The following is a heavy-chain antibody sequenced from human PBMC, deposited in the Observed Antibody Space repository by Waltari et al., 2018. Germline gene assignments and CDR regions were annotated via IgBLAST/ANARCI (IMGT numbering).Heavy chain of an antibody. D-gene: IGHD3-22*01. CDR3: ARDLGPNDSSGYYPDDY. Sequence: QVQLVQSGAEVKKPGSSVKVSCKASGGTFSSYAISWVRQAPGQGLEWMGGIIPIFGSANYAPKFQGRVTITADESTSTAYMELSSLRSEDTAVYYCARDLGPNDSSGYYPDDYWGQGTLVTVSS. CDR1: GGTFSSYA. CDR2: IIPIFGSA. J-gene: IGHJ4*02. V-gene: IGHV1-69*13.